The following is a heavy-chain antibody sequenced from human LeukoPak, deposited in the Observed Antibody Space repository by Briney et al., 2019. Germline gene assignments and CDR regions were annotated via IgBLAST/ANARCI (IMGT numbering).Heavy chain of an antibody. D-gene: IGHD2-2*01. CDR3: ARVGHCSSTACSYRYFDY. Sequence: PSETLSLTCTVSGGSISGYYWSWIRQPPGMGLEYIGYIYYSGSTYYNPSLKSRVTISVDTSKNQFSLKLSSVTAADTAVYYCARVGHCSSTACSYRYFDYWGQGALVTVSS. V-gene: IGHV4-30-4*08. CDR2: IYYSGST. J-gene: IGHJ4*02. CDR1: GGSISGYY.